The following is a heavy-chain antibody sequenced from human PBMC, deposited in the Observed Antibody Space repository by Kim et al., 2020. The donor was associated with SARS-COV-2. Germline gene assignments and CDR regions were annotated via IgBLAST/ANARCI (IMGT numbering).Heavy chain of an antibody. J-gene: IGHJ4*02. CDR1: GFTFSSYA. V-gene: IGHV3-23*01. D-gene: IGHD3-3*01. CDR2: ISGSGGST. CDR3: AKXXFGSXFDY. Sequence: GGSLRLSCAASGFTFSSYAMSWVRQAPGKGLEWVSAISGSGGSTYYADSVKGRFXISRDNSKNTLYLQMNSLRAEXTAVYYCAKXXFGSXFDYWGQGTLVTVSS.